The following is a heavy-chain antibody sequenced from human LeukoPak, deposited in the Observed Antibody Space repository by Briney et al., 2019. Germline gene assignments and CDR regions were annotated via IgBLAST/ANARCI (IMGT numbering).Heavy chain of an antibody. V-gene: IGHV3-23*01. CDR2: ISGSGSYT. D-gene: IGHD3-10*02. CDR1: GFTVSDYS. Sequence: GGSLRLSCAASGFTVSDYSMSWVRQAPGKGLEWVSAISGSGSYTDYADSVKGRFTISKDNSKNTLYLQMNSLRAEDTAVYYCAELGITMIGGVWGKGTTVTISS. CDR3: AELGITMIGGV. J-gene: IGHJ6*04.